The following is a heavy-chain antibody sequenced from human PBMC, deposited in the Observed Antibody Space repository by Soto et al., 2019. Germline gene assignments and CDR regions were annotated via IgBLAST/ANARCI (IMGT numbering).Heavy chain of an antibody. CDR3: ATNEGRDGYRFDY. D-gene: IGHD5-12*01. J-gene: IGHJ4*02. V-gene: IGHV1-69*13. Sequence: ASVKVSCKASGVTFSRQDMRWVRQAPGQGLEWMGGIIPIFGTPQYAEKFQDRVTITADESTSTAYMELSSLTSEDTAVYYCATNEGRDGYRFDYWGQGTLVTVSS. CDR2: IIPIFGTP. CDR1: GVTFSRQD.